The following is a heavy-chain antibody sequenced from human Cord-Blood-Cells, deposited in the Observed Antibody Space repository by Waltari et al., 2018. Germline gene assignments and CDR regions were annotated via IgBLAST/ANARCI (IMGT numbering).Heavy chain of an antibody. CDR1: GGSFSGYY. CDR3: ARGEKRLVAVDY. CDR2: INHSGST. Sequence: QVQLQQWGAGLLKPSETLSLTCAVYGGSFSGYYWSWIRQPPGKGLEWLGEINHSGSTNYNPSLKSRVTISVDTSKNQFSLKLSSVTAADTAVYYCARGEKRLVAVDYWGQGTLVTVSS. D-gene: IGHD6-6*01. V-gene: IGHV4-34*01. J-gene: IGHJ4*02.